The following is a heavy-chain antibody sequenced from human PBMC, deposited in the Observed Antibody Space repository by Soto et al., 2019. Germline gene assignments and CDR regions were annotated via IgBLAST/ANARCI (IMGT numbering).Heavy chain of an antibody. CDR2: IYNSGST. Sequence: PSDTLSLTCTVSGGSISSYYWSWIRQPPGKGLEWIGFIYNSGSTNYNPSLKSRVTISMDTSRNQFSLILSSVTAADTAVYYCARAPYGSGTKPYYFDYWGQGTLVTVS. J-gene: IGHJ4*02. D-gene: IGHD3-10*01. CDR1: GGSISSYY. CDR3: ARAPYGSGTKPYYFDY. V-gene: IGHV4-59*07.